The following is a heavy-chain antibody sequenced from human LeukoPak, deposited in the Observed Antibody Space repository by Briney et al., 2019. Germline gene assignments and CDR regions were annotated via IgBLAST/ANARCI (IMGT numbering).Heavy chain of an antibody. D-gene: IGHD6-19*01. CDR1: GYTFTGYY. CDR2: INPNSGGT. V-gene: IGHV1-2*04. CDR3: AISGYSSGWYQH. Sequence: ASVKVSCKASGYTFTGYYMHWVRQAPGQGLEWMGWINPNSGGTNYAQKFQGWVTMTRDTSISIAYMELSRLRSDDTAVYYCAISGYSSGWYQHWGQGTLVTVSS. J-gene: IGHJ1*01.